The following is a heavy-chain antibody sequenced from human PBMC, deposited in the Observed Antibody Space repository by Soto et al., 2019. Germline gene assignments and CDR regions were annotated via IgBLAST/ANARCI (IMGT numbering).Heavy chain of an antibody. D-gene: IGHD1-26*01. Sequence: QVQLQESGPGLVKPSETLSLTCTVSGGAISSYYWSWIRQPPGKGLEWIGYIYYSGSTNYNPSLKSRVTISVDTSKNHFSLKLSSVTAADTAVYYCARGHSGSYRTGEGYYYGMDVWGQGTTVTVSS. J-gene: IGHJ6*02. CDR2: IYYSGST. CDR1: GGAISSYY. CDR3: ARGHSGSYRTGEGYYYGMDV. V-gene: IGHV4-59*01.